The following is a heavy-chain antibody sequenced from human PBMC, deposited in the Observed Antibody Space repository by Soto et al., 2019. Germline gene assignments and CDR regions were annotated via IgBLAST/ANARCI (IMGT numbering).Heavy chain of an antibody. CDR3: AREGRQKLPPDYYYYHYGMDV. CDR2: ISYDGSNK. J-gene: IGHJ6*02. V-gene: IGHV3-30-3*01. D-gene: IGHD6-13*01. Sequence: PGGSLRLSCAASGFTFSSYAMHWVRQAPGKGLEWVAVISYDGSNKYYADSVKGRFTISRDNSKNTLYLQMNSRRAEDTAVYYCAREGRQKLPPDYYYYHYGMDVWGQGTKVTVS. CDR1: GFTFSSYA.